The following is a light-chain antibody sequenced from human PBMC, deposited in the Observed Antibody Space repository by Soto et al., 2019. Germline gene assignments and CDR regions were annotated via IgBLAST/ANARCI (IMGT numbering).Light chain of an antibody. CDR2: GTS. CDR1: QSVPRSY. V-gene: IGKV3-20*01. CDR3: QQYGSSIT. J-gene: IGKJ5*01. Sequence: EIVLTQSPATLSVSPGERVTLSCRASQSVPRSYLAWYQQEPGQAPRLLIYGTSSRATGIPDRFSGSGSGTDFTLTISRLEPEDFAVFYCQQYGSSITFGQGTRLEIK.